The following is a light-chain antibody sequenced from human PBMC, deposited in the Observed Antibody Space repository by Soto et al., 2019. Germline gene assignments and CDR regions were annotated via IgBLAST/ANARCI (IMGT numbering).Light chain of an antibody. CDR2: EVS. Sequence: QSVLTQPPSASGSPGQPVTISCTGTSSDVGGYDYVSWYQQEPGKAPKVMIYEVSQRPSGVPDRYSGSKSGNTAFLTVSGLQADDEAVYYCSSYAGSSNWVFGGGTKLTVL. CDR3: SSYAGSSNWV. J-gene: IGLJ3*02. CDR1: SSDVGGYDY. V-gene: IGLV2-8*01.